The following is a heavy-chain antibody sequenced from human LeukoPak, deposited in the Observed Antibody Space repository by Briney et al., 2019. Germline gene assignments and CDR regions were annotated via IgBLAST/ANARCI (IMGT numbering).Heavy chain of an antibody. D-gene: IGHD1-7*01. J-gene: IGHJ6*03. CDR2: IYPGDFDT. Sequence: GESLKISCKGSGYSFTSYWIGWVRQMPEKGLEWMGIIYPGDFDTRYSPSFQGQVTISADKSISTAYLQWSSLKASDTAMYYCARAYNWNFRDYYYMDVWGKGTTVTVSS. CDR3: ARAYNWNFRDYYYMDV. CDR1: GYSFTSYW. V-gene: IGHV5-51*01.